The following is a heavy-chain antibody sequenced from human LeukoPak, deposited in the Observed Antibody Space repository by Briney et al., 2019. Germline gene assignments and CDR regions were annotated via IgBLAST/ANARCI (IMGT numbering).Heavy chain of an antibody. CDR1: GFTFSSYS. V-gene: IGHV3-20*04. CDR3: ARERGGVYYFDY. Sequence: GGSLRLSCAASGFTFSSYSMNWVRQAPGKGLEWVSSITWNGGSIGYADSVKGRFTISRDNAKNSLYLQMNSLRAEDTALYYCARERGGVYYFDYWGQGTLVTVSS. J-gene: IGHJ4*02. D-gene: IGHD3-16*01. CDR2: ITWNGGSI.